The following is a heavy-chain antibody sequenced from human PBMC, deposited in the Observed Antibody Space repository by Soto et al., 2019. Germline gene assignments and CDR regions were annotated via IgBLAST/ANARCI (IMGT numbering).Heavy chain of an antibody. CDR2: VHYDGRS. V-gene: IGHV4-30-2*01. J-gene: IGHJ4*02. CDR1: CLYVAKGLYS. Sequence: TRPLTCAFFCLYVAKGLYSLSWIRPPPGGGLEWMVSVHYDGRSFHNPSLKGRATLSLDRSKNQFSLHLTSVTVADSAVYYCAGERQVGIDYCGQG. D-gene: IGHD1-26*01. CDR3: AGERQVGIDY.